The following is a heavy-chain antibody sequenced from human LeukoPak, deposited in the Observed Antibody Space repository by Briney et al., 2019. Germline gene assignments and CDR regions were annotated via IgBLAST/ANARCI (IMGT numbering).Heavy chain of an antibody. D-gene: IGHD2-15*01. CDR2: ISYDGSNK. V-gene: IGHV3-30*03. J-gene: IGHJ4*02. CDR1: GFTFSSYG. Sequence: GGSLRLSCAASGFTFSSYGMHWVRQAPGKGLEWVAVISYDGSNKYYADSVKGRFTISRDNSKNTLYLQMSSLRAEDTAVYYCARAGGGGGYYYDYWGQGTLVTVSS. CDR3: ARAGGGGGYYYDY.